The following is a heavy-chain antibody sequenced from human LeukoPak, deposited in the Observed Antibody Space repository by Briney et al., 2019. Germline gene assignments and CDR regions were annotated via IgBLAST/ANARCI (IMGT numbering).Heavy chain of an antibody. CDR2: IYYSGST. D-gene: IGHD3-9*01. CDR1: GGSISSYY. CDR3: ARHGAYYDILTGYYPDAFDI. Sequence: SETLSLTCTVSGGSISSYYWSWIRQPPGKGLEWIGYIYYSGSTNYNPPLKSRVTISVDTSKNQFSLKLSSVTAADTAVYYCARHGAYYDILTGYYPDAFDIWGQGTMVTVSS. V-gene: IGHV4-59*08. J-gene: IGHJ3*02.